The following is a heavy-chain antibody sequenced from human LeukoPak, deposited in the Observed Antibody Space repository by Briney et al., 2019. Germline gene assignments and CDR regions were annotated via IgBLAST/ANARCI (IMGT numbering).Heavy chain of an antibody. Sequence: GGSLRLSCAASGFTFSSYGTHWVRQAPGKGLEWVAVIWYGGSNKYYADSVKGRFTISRDNSKNTLYLQMNSLRAEDTAVYYCAKEQYYYDSSGYYPLFDYWGEGTLVTVSS. CDR3: AKEQYYYDSSGYYPLFDY. CDR2: IWYGGSNK. D-gene: IGHD3-22*01. V-gene: IGHV3-33*06. CDR1: GFTFSSYG. J-gene: IGHJ4*02.